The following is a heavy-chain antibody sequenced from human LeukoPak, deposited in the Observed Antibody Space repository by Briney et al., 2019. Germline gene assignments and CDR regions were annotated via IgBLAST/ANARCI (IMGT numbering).Heavy chain of an antibody. CDR3: TTRISTIVVSYPQ. Sequence: GGSLRLSCAASGFTFSGSAMHWVRQASGKGLERVGRIRSKANSYATAYDASVKGRFTISRDDSKNTAYLQMNSLKTEDTAVYYCTTRISTIVVSYPQGGQGTLVTVSS. J-gene: IGHJ4*02. CDR2: IRSKANSYAT. D-gene: IGHD3-22*01. V-gene: IGHV3-73*01. CDR1: GFTFSGSA.